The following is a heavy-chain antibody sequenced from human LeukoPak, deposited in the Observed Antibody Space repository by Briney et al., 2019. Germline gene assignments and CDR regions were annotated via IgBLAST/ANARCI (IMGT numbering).Heavy chain of an antibody. J-gene: IGHJ4*02. CDR3: ARDRGYSYGYYFDY. CDR1: GFTFSNYA. CDR2: IWSDGSKQ. Sequence: GGSLRLSCAASGFTFSNYAMHWVRKAPGKGLEWVAVIWSDGSKQYYADSLKGRFTISRDNSKNTLYLQMNSLRAEDTAVYYCARDRGYSYGYYFDYWGQGTLVTVSS. V-gene: IGHV3-33*01. D-gene: IGHD5-18*01.